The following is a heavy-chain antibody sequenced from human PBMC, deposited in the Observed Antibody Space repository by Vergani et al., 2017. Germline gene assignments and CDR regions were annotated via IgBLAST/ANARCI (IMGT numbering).Heavy chain of an antibody. D-gene: IGHD3-22*01. CDR3: AANYYDSSGYYSYLVY. CDR1: GGTFSSYA. Sequence: QVQLVQSGAEVKKPGSSVKVSCKASGGTFSSYAISWVRQAPGQGLEWMGGIIPIFGTANYAQKFQGSVTITADESTSTAYMELSSRRSEDTAVDYCAANYYDSSGYYSYLVYWGQGTLVTVSS. V-gene: IGHV1-69*01. J-gene: IGHJ4*02. CDR2: IIPIFGTA.